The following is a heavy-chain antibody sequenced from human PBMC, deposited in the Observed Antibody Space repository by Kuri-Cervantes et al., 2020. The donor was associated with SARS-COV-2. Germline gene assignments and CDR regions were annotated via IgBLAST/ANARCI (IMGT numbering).Heavy chain of an antibody. J-gene: IGHJ4*02. Sequence: GGSLRLSCAASGFTFSSYSMNWVRQAPGKGLEWVSYISSSSSTIYYADSVKGRFTISRDNAKNSLYLQMNSLRAEDTAVYYCARELMRFGELFGGHSFDYWGQATLVTVSS. CDR3: ARELMRFGELFGGHSFDY. D-gene: IGHD3-10*01. V-gene: IGHV3-48*01. CDR2: ISSSSSTI. CDR1: GFTFSSYS.